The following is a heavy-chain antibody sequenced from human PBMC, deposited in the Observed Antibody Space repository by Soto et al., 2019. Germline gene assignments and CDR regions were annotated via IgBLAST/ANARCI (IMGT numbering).Heavy chain of an antibody. Sequence: QVQLQESGPGLVQPSGTLSLACAVSGGSVSSSDWWNWVRQAPGKGLEWIGEINPGGKSNYNPSLKSRITISLDKSKNQFSLNLASVTAADTAIYLCARDRRFSDKTWAFDIWGQGTMVTVSS. CDR3: ARDRRFSDKTWAFDI. CDR2: INPGGKS. V-gene: IGHV4-4*02. J-gene: IGHJ3*02. D-gene: IGHD3-22*01. CDR1: GGSVSSSDW.